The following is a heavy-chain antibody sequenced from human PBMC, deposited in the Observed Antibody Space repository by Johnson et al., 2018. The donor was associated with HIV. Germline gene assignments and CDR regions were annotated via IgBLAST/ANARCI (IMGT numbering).Heavy chain of an antibody. CDR1: GFTFSSYA. CDR2: ISYDGGNK. D-gene: IGHD2-15*01. V-gene: IGHV3-30*04. CDR3: TTASGPFRPDDAFDI. J-gene: IGHJ3*02. Sequence: QVQLVESGGGVVQPGRSLRLSCAASGFTFSSYALYWVRQVPGKGLEWVATISYDGGNKYYADSVKGRFTISRDNSKNTLFLQMNSLRAEDTALYYCTTASGPFRPDDAFDIWGQGTMVTVSS.